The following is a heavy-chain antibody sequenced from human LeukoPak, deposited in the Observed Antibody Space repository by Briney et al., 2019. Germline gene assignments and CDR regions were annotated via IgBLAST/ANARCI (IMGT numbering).Heavy chain of an antibody. CDR2: IKQDGSEK. CDR1: GFTFSSYW. J-gene: IGHJ4*02. D-gene: IGHD2-2*01. Sequence: GGSLRLSCAASGFTFSSYWMSWVRRAPGKGLEWVANIKQDGSEKYYVDSVKGRFTISRDNAKNSLYLQMNSMRAEDTAVYYCARGRYCSSTRCHFFDYWGQGTLVTVSS. V-gene: IGHV3-7*04. CDR3: ARGRYCSSTRCHFFDY.